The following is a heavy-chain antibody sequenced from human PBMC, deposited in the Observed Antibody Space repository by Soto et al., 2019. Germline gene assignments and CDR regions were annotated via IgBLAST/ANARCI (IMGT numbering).Heavy chain of an antibody. Sequence: SETLSLTCAVYGGSFSGYYWSWIRQPPGKGLEWIGEINHSGSTNYNPALKSRVTISVDTSKNQLYLKLSSVTAADTAVYYCARGQGIQDYYYYYGMDVWGQGTTVTVSS. D-gene: IGHD3-10*01. CDR2: INHSGST. V-gene: IGHV4-34*01. CDR1: GGSFSGYY. CDR3: ARGQGIQDYYYYYGMDV. J-gene: IGHJ6*02.